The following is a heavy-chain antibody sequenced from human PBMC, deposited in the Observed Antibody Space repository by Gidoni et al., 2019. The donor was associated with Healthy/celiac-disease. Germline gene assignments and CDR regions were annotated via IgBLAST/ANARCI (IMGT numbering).Heavy chain of an antibody. J-gene: IGHJ4*02. D-gene: IGHD6-6*01. Sequence: QVQLVQSGAEVKKPGASVKVSCKASGYTFTSYAIHWVRQAPGQRLEWMGWINPGNGNTKYSQKFQGRVTITRDTSASTAYMELSSLRSEDTAVYYCARDLPGGAARPFDYWGQGTLVTVSS. V-gene: IGHV1-3*01. CDR2: INPGNGNT. CDR3: ARDLPGGAARPFDY. CDR1: GYTFTSYA.